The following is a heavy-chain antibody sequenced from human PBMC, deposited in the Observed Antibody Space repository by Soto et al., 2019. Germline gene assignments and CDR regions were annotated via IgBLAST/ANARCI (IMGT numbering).Heavy chain of an antibody. CDR2: INPNSGGT. D-gene: IGHD6-6*01. V-gene: IGHV1-2*02. Sequence: ASVKVSGKASGYTFTGYYMHWVRQAPGQGLEWMGWINPNSGGTNYAQKFQGRVTMTRDTSISTAYMELSRLRSDDTAVYYCAISSDSPNWFDPWGQGTLVTVSS. CDR3: AISSDSPNWFDP. CDR1: GYTFTGYY. J-gene: IGHJ5*02.